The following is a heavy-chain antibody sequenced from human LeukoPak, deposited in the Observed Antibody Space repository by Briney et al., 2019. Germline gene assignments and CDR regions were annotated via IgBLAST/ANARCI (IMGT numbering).Heavy chain of an antibody. CDR1: GFIFSDYI. V-gene: IGHV3-72*01. CDR3: SRDGGEGGNSAFDI. J-gene: IGHJ3*02. Sequence: GSLRLSCAASGFIFSDYIMDWVRQAPGKGLEWVGRIRTRINSSTTEYAASVKGRFTISRDDSKNSMYLHMNSLKTEDTAVYHCSRDGGEGGNSAFDIWGQGTRVTVSS. CDR2: IRTRINSSTT. D-gene: IGHD4-23*01.